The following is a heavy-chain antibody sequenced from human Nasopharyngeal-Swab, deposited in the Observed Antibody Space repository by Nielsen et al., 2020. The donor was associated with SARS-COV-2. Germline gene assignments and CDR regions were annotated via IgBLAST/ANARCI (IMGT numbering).Heavy chain of an antibody. V-gene: IGHV4-59*13. CDR3: ARGGGPNYYDSSGYYSPFDY. CDR1: GGSFSSYY. Sequence: SETLSLTCAVYGGSFSSYYWSWIRQPPGKGLEWIGYIYYSGSTNYNPSLKSRVTISVDTSKNQFSLKLSSVTAADTAVYYCARGGGPNYYDSSGYYSPFDYWGQGTLVTVSS. J-gene: IGHJ4*02. CDR2: IYYSGST. D-gene: IGHD3-22*01.